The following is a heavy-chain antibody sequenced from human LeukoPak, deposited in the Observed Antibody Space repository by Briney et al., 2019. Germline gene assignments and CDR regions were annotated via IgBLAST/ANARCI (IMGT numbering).Heavy chain of an antibody. Sequence: GGSLRLSCAASGFTFSNAWMNWVRQAPGKGLEWVGRIKSKTYDGTIDYAAPVKGRFTFSRDDSKNMLYLQMNSLKSEDTAVYYCSTLTSRGLSDSWGQGTLVTVSS. CDR3: STLTSRGLSDS. CDR2: IKSKTYDGTI. J-gene: IGHJ4*02. D-gene: IGHD1-20*01. V-gene: IGHV3-15*07. CDR1: GFTFSNAW.